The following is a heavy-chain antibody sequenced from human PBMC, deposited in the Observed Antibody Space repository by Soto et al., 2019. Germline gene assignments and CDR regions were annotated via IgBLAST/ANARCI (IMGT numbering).Heavy chain of an antibody. J-gene: IGHJ4*02. D-gene: IGHD6-13*01. CDR3: ARDPPFLIAALDY. CDR2: INSDGSST. CDR1: GFTFSSYW. Sequence: GGSLRLSCAASGFTFSSYWMHWVRQAPGKGLVWVSRINSDGSSTSYADSVKGRFTISRDNAKNTLCLQMNSLRAEDTAVYYCARDPPFLIAALDYWGQGTLVTVSS. V-gene: IGHV3-74*01.